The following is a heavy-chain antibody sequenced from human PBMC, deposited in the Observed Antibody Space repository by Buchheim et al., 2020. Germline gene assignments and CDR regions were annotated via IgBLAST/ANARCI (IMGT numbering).Heavy chain of an antibody. CDR3: TTEKEYDFWSGPFDY. CDR2: IKSKTEGGTT. J-gene: IGHJ4*02. CDR1: GFTFSNAW. D-gene: IGHD3-3*01. Sequence: EVQLVESGGGLVKPGGSLRLSCAASGFTFSNAWMSWVRQAPGKGLEWVGRIKSKTEGGTTDYAAPVKGRLTISRENPKNTLYLQMNSLKTEDTAVYYCTTEKEYDFWSGPFDYWGQGTL. V-gene: IGHV3-15*01.